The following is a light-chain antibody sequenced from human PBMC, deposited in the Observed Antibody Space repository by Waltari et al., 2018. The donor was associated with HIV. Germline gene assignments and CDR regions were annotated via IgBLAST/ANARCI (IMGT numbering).Light chain of an antibody. CDR1: QSVSSY. CDR3: QQRSNWSRT. J-gene: IGKJ1*01. Sequence: EIVLTQSPATLSLSPGERATLSCRASQSVSSYLAWSQQKPGQAPRLLIYDASNRATGIPARFSGSGSGTDVTLTISSLEPEDFAVYYCQQRSNWSRTFGQGTKVEIK. V-gene: IGKV3-11*01. CDR2: DAS.